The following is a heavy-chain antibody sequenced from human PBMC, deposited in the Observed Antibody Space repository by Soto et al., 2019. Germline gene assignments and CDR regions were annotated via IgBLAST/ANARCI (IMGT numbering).Heavy chain of an antibody. Sequence: QGQLVQSGGEVKKPGASVKVSCKASGYTFTRYGISWVRQAPGQGLEWMGWISGYNGDTKYAQKCQGRVTMTVDTSTTTAYMEQRSLPPDDRAVYYCAKNGPPPYYYRGLDVWGQGTTVTGSS. CDR2: ISGYNGDT. J-gene: IGHJ6*02. V-gene: IGHV1-18*01. CDR1: GYTFTRYG. D-gene: IGHD2-8*01. CDR3: AKNGPPPYYYRGLDV.